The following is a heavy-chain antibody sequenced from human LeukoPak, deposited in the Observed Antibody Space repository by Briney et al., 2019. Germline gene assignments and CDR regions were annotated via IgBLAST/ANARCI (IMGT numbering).Heavy chain of an antibody. J-gene: IGHJ3*02. V-gene: IGHV3-7*01. CDR3: ARHRSGGSQDDAFDI. CDR2: IKQDGSKK. Sequence: GGSLRLSCAASGFTFSSYWMSWVRQAPGKGLEWVADIKQDGSKKYYVDSVKGRFTISRQNAKNSLFLQMNSLRAEDTAVYYCARHRSGGSQDDAFDIWGQGTMVTVSS. D-gene: IGHD2-15*01. CDR1: GFTFSSYW.